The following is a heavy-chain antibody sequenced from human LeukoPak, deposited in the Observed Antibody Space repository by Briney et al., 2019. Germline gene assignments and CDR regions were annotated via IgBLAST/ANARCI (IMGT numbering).Heavy chain of an antibody. CDR3: GRIRGSYLHWYFDL. CDR2: VRNKANSYIT. J-gene: IGHJ2*01. CDR1: GFTFSDRY. D-gene: IGHD1-26*01. V-gene: IGHV3-72*01. Sequence: PGVSLRLSCAASGFTFSDRYMDWVRQAPGKGLEWVGRVRNKANSYITMYAASVKGRFTISRNDSENSPYLQMNSLKTEDTAVYYCGRIRGSYLHWYFDLWGRGTLVTVSS.